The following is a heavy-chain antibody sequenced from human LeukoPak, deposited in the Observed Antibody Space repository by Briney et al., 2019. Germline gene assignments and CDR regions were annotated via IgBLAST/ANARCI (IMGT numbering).Heavy chain of an antibody. Sequence: SQTLSLTCTVSGGSITSGGYFWTWIRQHPGEGLEWIGYISYSGSTYYNPSLTSRVTISLDTSKNQFSLNLYPVTAADTAVYYCARYYCGSSFCPGVDYWGQGTLVTVSS. CDR3: ARYYCGSSFCPGVDY. CDR1: GGSITSGGYF. D-gene: IGHD2-2*01. V-gene: IGHV4-31*03. J-gene: IGHJ4*02. CDR2: ISYSGST.